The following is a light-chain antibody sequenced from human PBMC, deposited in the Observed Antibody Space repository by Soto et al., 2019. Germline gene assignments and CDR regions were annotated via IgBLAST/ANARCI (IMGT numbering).Light chain of an antibody. J-gene: IGKJ3*01. CDR1: KSITSTY. CDR2: GTT. CDR3: QQYGSSPRIT. V-gene: IGKV3-20*01. Sequence: EIVLTHSPRTLSFSPLGGARLXWRTSKSITSTYLAWYQQKPGQAPRLLIYGTTTRATGIPDRFSGSVSGTDFTLTISRLEPEDFAVYYCQQYGSSPRITFGPGTKVDIK.